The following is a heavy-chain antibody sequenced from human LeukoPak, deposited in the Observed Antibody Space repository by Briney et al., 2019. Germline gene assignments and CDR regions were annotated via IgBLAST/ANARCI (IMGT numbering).Heavy chain of an antibody. CDR2: MNPNSGNT. J-gene: IGHJ4*02. D-gene: IGHD3-9*01. V-gene: IGHV1-8*01. CDR3: ARAPLRYFDWLLFYYFDY. CDR1: GYTFTSYD. Sequence: GASVKVSCKASGYTFTSYDINWVRQATGQGLEWMGWMNPNSGNTGYAQKFQGRVTMTRNTSISTAYMELSSLRSEDTAVYYCARAPLRYFDWLLFYYFDYWGQGTLVTVSS.